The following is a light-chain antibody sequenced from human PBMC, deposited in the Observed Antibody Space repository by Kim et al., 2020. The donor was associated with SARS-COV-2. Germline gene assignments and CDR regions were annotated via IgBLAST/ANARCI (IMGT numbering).Light chain of an antibody. CDR2: GAS. Sequence: PGERATLTCRASQSISSGVLAGYQQRPGQAPRLGIYGASIRATGIPDRVSGSGSGTDFTLTISRLEPEDVAVYYCHQYASSPLVTFGPGTKVDIK. CDR3: HQYASSPLVT. J-gene: IGKJ3*01. V-gene: IGKV3-20*01. CDR1: QSISSGV.